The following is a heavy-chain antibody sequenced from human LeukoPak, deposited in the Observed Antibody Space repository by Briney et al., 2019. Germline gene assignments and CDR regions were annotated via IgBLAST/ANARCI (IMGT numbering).Heavy chain of an antibody. CDR1: GLTFSSYG. V-gene: IGHV3-30*18. D-gene: IGHD3-10*01. J-gene: IGHJ6*02. CDR3: AKYYGSDVASVDV. Sequence: GRSLRLSCAASGLTFSSYGMHWVRQAPGKGLEWVAVISYDGSTEYYADSVKGRFTISRDNSKNTLYLQMNSLRAEDTAVYYCAKYYGSDVASVDVWGQGTTVTVSS. CDR2: ISYDGSTE.